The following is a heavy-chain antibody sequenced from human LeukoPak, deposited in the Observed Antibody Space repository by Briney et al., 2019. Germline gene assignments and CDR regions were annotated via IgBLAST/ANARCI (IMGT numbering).Heavy chain of an antibody. D-gene: IGHD2-21*01. CDR2: IYSGGST. J-gene: IGHJ4*02. Sequence: GGSLRLSCAASGFTVSSNYMSWVRQAPGKGLEWGSVIYSGGSTYYADSVKGRFTISRDNSKNTLYLQMTSLRAEDTAVYYCVKAPVTTCSGAYCYPFDYWGQGTLVTVSS. CDR3: VKAPVTTCSGAYCYPFDY. V-gene: IGHV3-53*01. CDR1: GFTVSSNY.